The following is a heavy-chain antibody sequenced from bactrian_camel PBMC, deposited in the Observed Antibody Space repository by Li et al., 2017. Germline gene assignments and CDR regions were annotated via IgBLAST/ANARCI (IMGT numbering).Heavy chain of an antibody. Sequence: QLVESGGGSVQTGGSLRLSCVASTSIRTFNLYAMGWFRQAPGKEREGVATIDSDGGTNYAASVKDRFTISKDNANNILYLQMNNLKPEDTAIYYCALDGTYGGVVVVLCRGSFVTGARGPRSPSP. D-gene: IGHD2*01. V-gene: IGHV3S53*01. CDR3: ALDGTYGGVVVVLCRGSFVT. CDR2: IDSDGGT. J-gene: IGHJ4*01. CDR1: IRTFNLYA.